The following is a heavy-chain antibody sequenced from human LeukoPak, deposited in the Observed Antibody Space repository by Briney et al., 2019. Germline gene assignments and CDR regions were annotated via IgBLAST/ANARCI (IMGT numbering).Heavy chain of an antibody. CDR3: AKDRKLGSSWYGAYFDY. V-gene: IGHV3-23*01. Sequence: SGGSLRLSCAASGFTFSSYAMSWVRQAPGKGLEWVSAISGSGGSTYYADSVKGRFTISRDNSKNTLYLQMNSLRAEDTAVYYCAKDRKLGSSWYGAYFDYRGQGTLVTVSS. J-gene: IGHJ4*02. CDR2: ISGSGGST. D-gene: IGHD6-13*01. CDR1: GFTFSSYA.